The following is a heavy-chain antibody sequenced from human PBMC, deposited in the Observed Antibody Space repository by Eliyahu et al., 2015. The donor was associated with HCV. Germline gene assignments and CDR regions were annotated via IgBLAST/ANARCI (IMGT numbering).Heavy chain of an antibody. V-gene: IGHV3-7*01. Sequence: EVQLVESGGGLVQPGGSLRLSCAASGFTFSSYWXSWVRQAPGKGLEWVANIKQDXSEKYYVDSVKGRFTISRDNAKNSLYLQMNSLRAEDTAVYYCAREGIAAHYYYYYYGMDVWGQGTTVTVSS. CDR3: AREGIAAHYYYYYYGMDV. CDR2: IKQDXSEK. CDR1: GFTFSSYW. J-gene: IGHJ6*02. D-gene: IGHD6-13*01.